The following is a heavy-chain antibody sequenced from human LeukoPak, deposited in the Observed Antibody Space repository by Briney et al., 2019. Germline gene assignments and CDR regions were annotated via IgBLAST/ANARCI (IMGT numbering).Heavy chain of an antibody. V-gene: IGHV3-23*01. J-gene: IGHJ4*02. CDR1: GFTFSSYV. CDR3: AKDRGYCTGGSCYSDY. CDR2: ISGSGGST. Sequence: PGGSLRLSCAASGFTFSSYVMSWVRQAPGKGLEWVSVISGSGGSTYYADSVKGRFTPSRDNSKNTLFLQLNSLRAEDTAVYYCAKDRGYCTGGSCYSDYWGQGTLVTVSS. D-gene: IGHD2-15*01.